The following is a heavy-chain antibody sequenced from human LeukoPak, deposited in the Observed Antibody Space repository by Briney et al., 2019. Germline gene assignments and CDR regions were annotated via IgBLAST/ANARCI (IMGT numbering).Heavy chain of an antibody. CDR2: INPASGPT. V-gene: IGHV1-46*01. J-gene: IGHJ4*02. Sequence: GASVTVSCKASGYPFTSYYVHWVRQAPGQGVEWMGTINPASGPTDNAPKFQGRVTMNRDMSTSTVYMQLRSLRSEDTAVYFWARGGAGTEDFWGQGTLVTVSS. D-gene: IGHD1-1*01. CDR1: GYPFTSYY. CDR3: ARGGAGTEDF.